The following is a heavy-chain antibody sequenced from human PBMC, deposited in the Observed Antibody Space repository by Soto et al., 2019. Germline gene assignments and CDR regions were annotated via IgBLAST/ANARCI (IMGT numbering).Heavy chain of an antibody. J-gene: IGHJ4*02. CDR3: AKDSWESHFERYIVDY. CDR2: ISYDGNTE. Sequence: GGSLRLSCAASGFSFSYYPMHWVRQAPGKGLEWVAIISYDGNTEYYADSVKGRFTISRDNSKNTLYLQMNSLTAEDTAVYYCAKDSWESHFERYIVDYWGLGTLVTVYS. CDR1: GFSFSYYP. D-gene: IGHD3-16*01. V-gene: IGHV3-30-3*02.